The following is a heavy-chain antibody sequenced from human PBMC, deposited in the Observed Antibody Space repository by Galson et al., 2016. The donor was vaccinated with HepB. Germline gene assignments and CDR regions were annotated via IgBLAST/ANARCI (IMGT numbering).Heavy chain of an antibody. D-gene: IGHD3-9*01. J-gene: IGHJ3*02. Sequence: SLRLSCAASGFTFSSYGMHWVRQAPGKGLEWLAGIWNDGSHKYYADSVKGRFTISRDNSKNTVDLQMNSLRPEDTAVYYCAKDQGILRHFDWLTYDAFDMWGQGTMVTVSS. CDR2: IWNDGSHK. CDR1: GFTFSSYG. V-gene: IGHV3-33*06. CDR3: AKDQGILRHFDWLTYDAFDM.